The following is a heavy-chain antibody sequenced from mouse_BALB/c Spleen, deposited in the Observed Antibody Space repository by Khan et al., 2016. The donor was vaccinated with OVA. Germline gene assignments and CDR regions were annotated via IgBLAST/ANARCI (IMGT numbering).Heavy chain of an antibody. J-gene: IGHJ3*01. CDR3: ARSTYRYAFVY. V-gene: IGHV3-8*02. D-gene: IGHD2-12*01. CDR1: GDSITSGY. CDR2: IIYTGYT. Sequence: EVQLQESGPSLVKPSQTLSLTCSVTGDSITSGYRNWIRKFPGNKLEYMGYIIYTGYTYYNPSLKSRISITRHTSTNQYYLQLSSVTDEDTATYYCARSTYRYAFVYWGQGTLVTVSA.